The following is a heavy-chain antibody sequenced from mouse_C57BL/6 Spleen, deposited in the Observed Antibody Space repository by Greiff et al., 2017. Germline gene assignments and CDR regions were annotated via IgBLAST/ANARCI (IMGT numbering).Heavy chain of an antibody. Sequence: EVNLVESGAELVKPGASVKLSCTASGFNIKDYYMHWVKQRTEQGLEWIGRIDPEDGETKYAPKFQGKATITADTSSNTAYLQLRSLTSEDTAVYYCARRCYGSSFAWFSYWGQRALVTVSA. CDR3: ARRCYGSSFAWFSY. D-gene: IGHD1-1*01. CDR2: IDPEDGET. J-gene: IGHJ3*01. CDR1: GFNIKDYY. V-gene: IGHV14-2*01.